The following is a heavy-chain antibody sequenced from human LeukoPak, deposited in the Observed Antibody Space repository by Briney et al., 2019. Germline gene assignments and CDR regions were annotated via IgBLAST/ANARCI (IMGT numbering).Heavy chain of an antibody. D-gene: IGHD2-2*01. CDR2: IWYDGSNK. Sequence: GGSLRLSCAASGFTFSSYGMHWVRQAPGEGLEWVAVIWYDGSNKYYADSVKGRFTISRDNSKNTLYLQMNSLRAEDTAVYYCARGKCSSTSCYLWRDYFDYWGQGTLVTVSS. V-gene: IGHV3-33*01. J-gene: IGHJ4*02. CDR3: ARGKCSSTSCYLWRDYFDY. CDR1: GFTFSSYG.